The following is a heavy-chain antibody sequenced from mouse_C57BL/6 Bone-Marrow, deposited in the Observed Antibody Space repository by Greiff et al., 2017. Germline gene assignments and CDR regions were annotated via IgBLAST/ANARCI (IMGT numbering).Heavy chain of an antibody. V-gene: IGHV5-6*01. CDR3: ARRGYYYAMDY. J-gene: IGHJ4*01. Sequence: VQLKESGGDLVKPGGSLKLSCAASGFTFSSYGMSWVRQTPDKRLEWVATISSGGSYTYYPDSVKGRVTISRDNAKNTLYLQMSSLKSADTAMYYCARRGYYYAMDYWGQGTSVTVSS. CDR2: ISSGGSYT. CDR1: GFTFSSYG.